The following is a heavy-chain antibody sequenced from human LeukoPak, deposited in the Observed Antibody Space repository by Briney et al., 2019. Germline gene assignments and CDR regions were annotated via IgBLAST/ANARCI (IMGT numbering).Heavy chain of an antibody. V-gene: IGHV3-23*01. CDR2: ISGSGGST. Sequence: GGSLRLSCAASGFTFSSYAMSWVRQAPGKGLEWVSAISGSGGSTYYADSVKGRFTISRDNSKNTLYLQMNSLRAEDTAVYYCAKPNALYRYGYGYFDYWGQGTLVTVSS. CDR1: GFTFSSYA. CDR3: AKPNALYRYGYGYFDY. D-gene: IGHD5-18*01. J-gene: IGHJ4*02.